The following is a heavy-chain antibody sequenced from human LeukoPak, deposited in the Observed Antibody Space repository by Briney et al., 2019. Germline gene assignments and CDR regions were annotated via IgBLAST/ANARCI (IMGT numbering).Heavy chain of an antibody. CDR3: AKSSSENYYYMDV. CDR1: GFTFSSYG. V-gene: IGHV3-30*02. Sequence: GGSLRLSYAASGFTFSSYGMNWVRQAPGKGLEWVAFIRYDGNTKYYADSVKGRFTISRDNSKNTLHLQMNSLRAEDTAVYHCAKSSSENYYYMDVWGKGTTVTVSS. J-gene: IGHJ6*03. CDR2: IRYDGNTK. D-gene: IGHD6-6*01.